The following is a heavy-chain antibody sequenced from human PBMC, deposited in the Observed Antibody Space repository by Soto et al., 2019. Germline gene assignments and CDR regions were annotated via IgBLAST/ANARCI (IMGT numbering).Heavy chain of an antibody. V-gene: IGHV3-21*01. CDR1: GFTFSSYS. D-gene: IGHD6-13*01. Sequence: PGGSLRLSCAASGFTFSSYSMNWVRQAPGKGLEWVSSISSSSSYIYYADSVKGRFTISRDNAKNSLYLQMNSLRAEDTAVYYCARGAIAAAGPWYFDYWGQGTLVTVSS. J-gene: IGHJ4*02. CDR2: ISSSSSYI. CDR3: ARGAIAAAGPWYFDY.